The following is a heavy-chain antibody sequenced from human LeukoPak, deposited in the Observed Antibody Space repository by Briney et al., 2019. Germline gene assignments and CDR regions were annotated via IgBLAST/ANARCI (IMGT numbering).Heavy chain of an antibody. CDR2: INPNSGGT. V-gene: IGHV1-2*02. J-gene: IGHJ4*02. D-gene: IGHD5-12*01. Sequence: GASVKVSCKASGYTFTGYYMHWVRQAPGQGLEWMGWINPNSGGTNYAQKFQGRVTMTRDTSISTAYMELSRLRSDDTAVYYCARGYSGFVGYYFDYWGQGTLVTVSS. CDR1: GYTFTGYY. CDR3: ARGYSGFVGYYFDY.